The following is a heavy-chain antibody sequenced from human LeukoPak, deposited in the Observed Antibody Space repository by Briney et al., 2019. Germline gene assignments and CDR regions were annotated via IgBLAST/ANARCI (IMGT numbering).Heavy chain of an antibody. CDR1: GGSISSGGYY. V-gene: IGHV4-31*03. J-gene: IGHJ4*02. CDR2: IYYSGST. Sequence: PSETLSLTCTASGGSISSGGYYWSWIRQRPGKGLEWIGYIYYSGSTYYNPSLKSRVTISVDTSKNQFSLKLSSVTAADTAVYYCAREAPAADIDYWGQGTLVTVSS. CDR3: AREAPAADIDY. D-gene: IGHD6-13*01.